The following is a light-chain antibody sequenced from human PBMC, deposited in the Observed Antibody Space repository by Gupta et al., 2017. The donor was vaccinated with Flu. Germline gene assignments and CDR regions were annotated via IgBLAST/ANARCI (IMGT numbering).Light chain of an antibody. CDR3: QQYGTSSLYS. V-gene: IGKV3-20*01. J-gene: IGKJ2*03. Sequence: ILLTQSPGTLSLSAGERANLSCRASQTINNNYLAWYQQKPGQAPRLLIFDASSRATGVPDRFSGSGSGTDFTLTISRLEPEDFAVYYCQQYGTSSLYSFGRGTKLEI. CDR1: QTINNNY. CDR2: DAS.